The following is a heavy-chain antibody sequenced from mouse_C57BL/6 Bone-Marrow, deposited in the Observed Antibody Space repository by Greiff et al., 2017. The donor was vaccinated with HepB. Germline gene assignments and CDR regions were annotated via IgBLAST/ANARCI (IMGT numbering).Heavy chain of an antibody. J-gene: IGHJ1*03. CDR1: GFNIKNTY. CDR2: IDPANGNT. V-gene: IGHV14-3*01. CDR3: AGRTTVVEGYFDV. D-gene: IGHD1-1*01. Sequence: VQLQQSVAELVRPGASVKLSCTASGFNIKNTYMHWVKQRPEQGLEWIGRIDPANGNTKYAPKFQGKATITADTSSNTAYLQLSSLTSEDTAICYCAGRTTVVEGYFDVWGTGTTVTVSS.